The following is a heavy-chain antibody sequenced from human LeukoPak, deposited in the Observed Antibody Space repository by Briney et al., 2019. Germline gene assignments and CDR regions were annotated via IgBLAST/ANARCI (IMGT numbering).Heavy chain of an antibody. CDR2: ISYDGSNK. CDR1: GFTFSSYA. D-gene: IGHD3-22*01. V-gene: IGHV3-30-3*01. Sequence: PGGSLRLSCAASGFTFSSYAMHWVRQAPGKGLEWVAVISYDGSNKYYADSVKGRFTISRDNSKNTLYLQMNSLRAEDTAVYYCAPDYYDSSGYYYGGDYWGQGTLVTVSS. J-gene: IGHJ4*02. CDR3: APDYYDSSGYYYGGDY.